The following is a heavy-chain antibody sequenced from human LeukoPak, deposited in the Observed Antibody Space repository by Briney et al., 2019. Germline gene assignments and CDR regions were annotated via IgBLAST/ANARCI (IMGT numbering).Heavy chain of an antibody. Sequence: SETLSLTCTVSGGSISSGSYYWSWIRQPAGKGLEWIGRIYTSGSTNYNPSLKSRVTMSVDTSKNQFSLKLSSVTAADTAVYYCARSRKWEPQDYWGQGTLVTVSS. D-gene: IGHD1-26*01. CDR2: IYTSGST. CDR1: GGSISSGSYY. J-gene: IGHJ4*02. V-gene: IGHV4-61*02. CDR3: ARSRKWEPQDY.